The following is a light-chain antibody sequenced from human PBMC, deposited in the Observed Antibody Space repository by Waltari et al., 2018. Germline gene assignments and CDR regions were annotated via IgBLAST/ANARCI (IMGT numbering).Light chain of an antibody. CDR1: SRDVGAYNL. Sequence: QSALTQSASVSGSPGQSITISCTGTSRDVGAYNLVSWYQHLPGRAPKLILSGVTKRPSGISYRFSGSKSGNTASRTISGLQSEDEADYYCSSYTQSRTRVFGGGTKVTVL. V-gene: IGLV2-23*02. J-gene: IGLJ3*02. CDR2: GVT. CDR3: SSYTQSRTRV.